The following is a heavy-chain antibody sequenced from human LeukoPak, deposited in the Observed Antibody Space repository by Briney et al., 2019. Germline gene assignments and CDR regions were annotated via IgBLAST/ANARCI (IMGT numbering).Heavy chain of an antibody. J-gene: IGHJ6*03. CDR1: GFTFSDYY. Sequence: PGGSLRLSCAASGFTFSDYYMSWIRQAPGKGLEWVSSISDSGGSTYYADSVKGRFTISRDNSKNMLYLQMNSLRAEDSATYFSAKDSSGIVVARAAYYMDVWGKGTTVTISS. CDR3: AKDSSGIVVARAAYYMDV. D-gene: IGHD3-22*01. V-gene: IGHV3-23*01. CDR2: ISDSGGST.